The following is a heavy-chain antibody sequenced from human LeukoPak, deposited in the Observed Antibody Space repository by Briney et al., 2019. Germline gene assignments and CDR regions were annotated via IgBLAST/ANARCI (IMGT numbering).Heavy chain of an antibody. Sequence: GGSLRLSCAASGFTFSSYSMNWVRQAPGKGLEWVSSISSSSSYIYYADSVKGRFAISRDNAKSSLYLQMNSLRAEDTAVYYCAREGVVVATWAFDIWGQGTMVTVSS. D-gene: IGHD2-2*01. CDR3: AREGVVVATWAFDI. CDR1: GFTFSSYS. CDR2: ISSSSSYI. J-gene: IGHJ3*02. V-gene: IGHV3-21*01.